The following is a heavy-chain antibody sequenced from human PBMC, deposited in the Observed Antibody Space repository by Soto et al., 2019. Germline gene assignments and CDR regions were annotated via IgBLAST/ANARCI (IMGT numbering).Heavy chain of an antibody. CDR2: IYHSGTT. D-gene: IGHD1-26*01. Sequence: QVQLQESGPGLVKPSGTLSLTCTVSGDSISNNNWWSWVRQPPEKGLEWIGEIYHSGTTNYNPSLKSRVTMSVDTSKNQFSLKLGSVTAADTAVYYCARDGSGSPGSADYWGQGTLVTVSS. V-gene: IGHV4-4*02. CDR1: GDSISNNNW. J-gene: IGHJ4*02. CDR3: ARDGSGSPGSADY.